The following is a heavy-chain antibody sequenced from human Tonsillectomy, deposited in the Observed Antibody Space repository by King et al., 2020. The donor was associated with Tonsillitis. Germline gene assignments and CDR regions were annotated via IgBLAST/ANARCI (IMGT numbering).Heavy chain of an antibody. CDR3: AKGIYTDGYSYDDFDY. CDR1: GFSFSSYA. V-gene: IGHV3-23*04. J-gene: IGHJ4*02. D-gene: IGHD5-24*01. Sequence: VQLVESGGGLVQPGGSLRLSCAASGFSFSSYAMYWVRQAPGKGLEWVSSISGSGSNTYYADSVKGRFTISRDISKNTLYLQMNSLRAEDTAVYFCAKGIYTDGYSYDDFDYWRQGTLVTVPS. CDR2: ISGSGSNT.